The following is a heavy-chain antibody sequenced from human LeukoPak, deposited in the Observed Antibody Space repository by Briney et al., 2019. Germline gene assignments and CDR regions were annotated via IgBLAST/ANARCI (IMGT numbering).Heavy chain of an antibody. CDR1: GFTFSSYS. CDR2: ISSSSSYV. D-gene: IGHD3-10*01. J-gene: IGHJ3*02. CDR3: ARGGARDAFDI. V-gene: IGHV3-21*01. Sequence: GGSLRLSCAASGFTFSSYSMNWVRQAPGKGLEWVSSISSSSSYVYYADSVKGRFTISRDNAKNSLYLQMNSLRAEDTAVYYCARGGARDAFDIWGQGTKVTVSS.